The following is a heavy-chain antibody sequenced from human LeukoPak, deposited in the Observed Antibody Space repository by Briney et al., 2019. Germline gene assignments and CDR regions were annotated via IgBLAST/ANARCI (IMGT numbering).Heavy chain of an antibody. V-gene: IGHV4-61*01. CDR3: ARVYIRNWEPNWFDP. Sequence: SETLSLTCTVSGGSVSSGSYYWSWIRQPPGKGLEWIGYIYYSGSTNYNPSLKSRVTISVDTSKNQFSLKLSSVTAADTAVYYCARVYIRNWEPNWFDPWGQGTLVTVSS. CDR2: IYYSGST. CDR1: GGSVSSGSYY. J-gene: IGHJ5*02. D-gene: IGHD7-27*01.